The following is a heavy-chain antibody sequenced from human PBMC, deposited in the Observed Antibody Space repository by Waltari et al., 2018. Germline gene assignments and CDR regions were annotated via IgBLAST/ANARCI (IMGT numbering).Heavy chain of an antibody. V-gene: IGHV3-30*01. CDR1: GFTFSRYA. D-gene: IGHD3-10*01. Sequence: QVQLVESGGGVVQPGRSLRLSCAASGFTFSRYAMHWVRQAPGKGLEWVAVISYDGSNKYYADSVKGRFTISRDNSKNTLYLQMNSLRAEDTAVYYCARDLGVKGYFDYWGQGTLVTVSS. CDR2: ISYDGSNK. CDR3: ARDLGVKGYFDY. J-gene: IGHJ4*02.